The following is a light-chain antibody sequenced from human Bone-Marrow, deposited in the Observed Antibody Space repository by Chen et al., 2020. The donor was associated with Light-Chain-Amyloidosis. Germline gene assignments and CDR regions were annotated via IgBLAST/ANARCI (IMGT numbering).Light chain of an antibody. CDR3: QHRGGWPPLS. J-gene: IGKJ4*01. Sequence: EVVLTQSPATLSLSLGERATLSCRASQTISTHLVWYQQKPGQVPRLLIYDASTRATGIPARFSGSGSGTDFTLSISSLEAEDFAVYYCQHRGGWPPLSFGGGTKIEIK. CDR2: DAS. CDR1: QTISTH. V-gene: IGKV3-11*01.